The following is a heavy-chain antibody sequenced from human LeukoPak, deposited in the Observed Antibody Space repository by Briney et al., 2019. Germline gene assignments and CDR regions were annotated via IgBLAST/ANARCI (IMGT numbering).Heavy chain of an antibody. CDR2: LSAYNGST. CDR1: GYTFTSYG. Sequence: ASVKVSCKASGYTFTSYGINWVRQAPGQGLEWLGWLSAYNGSTYHVRKLQGRVTMTTDTSTSTAYMELRSLRSDDTAVYYCARGPGDVDYPFDYWGQGTLVTVSS. V-gene: IGHV1-18*01. J-gene: IGHJ4*02. CDR3: ARGPGDVDYPFDY. D-gene: IGHD3-10*01.